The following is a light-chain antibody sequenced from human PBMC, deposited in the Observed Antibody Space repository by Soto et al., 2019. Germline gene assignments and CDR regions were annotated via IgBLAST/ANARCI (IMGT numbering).Light chain of an antibody. V-gene: IGKV3-15*01. CDR2: GAS. CDR1: QSISSK. Sequence: EIGMTQSPATLSVSPGEGATLSCSASQSISSKLAWYQQKRGQAPRLLTYGASTRATGVPARFSGSGSGTEFTLAISSLQSEDLAVYYCQHYNDWRWTFGQGTKVESK. CDR3: QHYNDWRWT. J-gene: IGKJ1*01.